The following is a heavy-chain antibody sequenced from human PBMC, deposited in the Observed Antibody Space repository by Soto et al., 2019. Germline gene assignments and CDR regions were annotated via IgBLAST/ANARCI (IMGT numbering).Heavy chain of an antibody. CDR3: ASYYDSSGYYDY. Sequence: SETLSLTCTVSGGSVSSGSYSWSWIRQPPGKGLEWIGYIYYSGSTNYNPSLKSRVTISVDTSKNQFSLKLSSVTAADTAVYYCASYYDSSGYYDYWGQGSLVPVSA. V-gene: IGHV4-61*01. J-gene: IGHJ4*02. D-gene: IGHD3-22*01. CDR2: IYYSGST. CDR1: GGSVSSGSYS.